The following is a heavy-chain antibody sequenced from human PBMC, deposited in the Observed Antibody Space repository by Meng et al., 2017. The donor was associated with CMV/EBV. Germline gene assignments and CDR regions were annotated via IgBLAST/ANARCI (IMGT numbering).Heavy chain of an antibody. D-gene: IGHD1-1*01. Sequence: QGRVAQWGGEGKRPGALVQVSCQTSGDGFSDHYVHWVRQAPGRGVVGMGLIYPNSGSTHYAQMFQDRVTMTRDTSISTVYMELSRLTSDDTAVYYCVRDHNWVPDYWGQGTLVTVSS. J-gene: IGHJ4*02. CDR2: IYPNSGST. CDR1: GDGFSDHY. CDR3: VRDHNWVPDY. V-gene: IGHV1-2*02.